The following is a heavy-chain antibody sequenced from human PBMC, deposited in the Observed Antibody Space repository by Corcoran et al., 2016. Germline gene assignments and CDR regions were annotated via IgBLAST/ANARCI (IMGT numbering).Heavy chain of an antibody. CDR1: GVTFGSSW. Sequence: EVQLVESGGDLVQPGGSLRLSCAASGVTFGSSWMNWVRQAPGKGLEWVANINQDGSGQYYVDSVKGRFTMSRDNAKNSLFLQITSLRAVDTAVYSCAGGSYSSGCDYWGQGTLVTVSS. V-gene: IGHV3-7*03. D-gene: IGHD6-19*01. J-gene: IGHJ4*02. CDR3: AGGSYSSGCDY. CDR2: INQDGSGQ.